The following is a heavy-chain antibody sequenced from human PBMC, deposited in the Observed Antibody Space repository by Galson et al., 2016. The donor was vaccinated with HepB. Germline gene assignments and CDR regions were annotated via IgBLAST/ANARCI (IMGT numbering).Heavy chain of an antibody. CDR3: ADGALARY. CDR2: AYYSGST. CDR1: CGSISSSSSF. Sequence: SETLSLTCTVSCGSISSSSSFWAWVRQPPGKGLEWIGSAYYSGSTTYSPSLKSRVTISVDMSSNQFSLKLRSVTAADTAIYYCADGALARYWGQGISVAVSS. J-gene: IGHJ4*02. V-gene: IGHV4-39*01.